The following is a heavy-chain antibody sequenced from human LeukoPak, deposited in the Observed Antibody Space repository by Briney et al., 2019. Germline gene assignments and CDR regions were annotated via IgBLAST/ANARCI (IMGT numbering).Heavy chain of an antibody. CDR1: GFTFSSYA. CDR3: AKAGLNYDFWSGYYTANWFDP. CDR2: ISGSGGST. D-gene: IGHD3-3*01. V-gene: IGHV3-23*01. J-gene: IGHJ5*02. Sequence: GGSLRLSCAASGFTFSSYAMSWVRQAPGKGLEWVSAISGSGGSTYYADSVKGRFTISRDNSKNTLYLQMNSLSAEDTAVYYCAKAGLNYDFWSGYYTANWFDPWGQGALVTVSS.